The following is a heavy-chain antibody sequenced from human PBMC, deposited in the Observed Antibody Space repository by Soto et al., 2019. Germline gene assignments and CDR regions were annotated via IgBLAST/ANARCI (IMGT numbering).Heavy chain of an antibody. CDR1: GFTFSKYS. V-gene: IGHV3-21*01. Sequence: EVQLVESGGGLVKPGGSLRLSCVASGFTFSKYSMNWVRQAPDKGLEWVSAISSGSSYIYYADSVNGRFTISRDNGDNSLYLQMNSQRTEDKAIYYCARQPCSSPSCYPNYFDPWGQGTLVTVSS. D-gene: IGHD2-2*01. CDR2: ISSGSSYI. CDR3: ARQPCSSPSCYPNYFDP. J-gene: IGHJ5*02.